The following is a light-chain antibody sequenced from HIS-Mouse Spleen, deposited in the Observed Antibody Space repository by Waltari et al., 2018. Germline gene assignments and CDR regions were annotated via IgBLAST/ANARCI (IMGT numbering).Light chain of an antibody. J-gene: IGLJ2*01. V-gene: IGLV2-14*03. CDR2: DVS. CDR1: SSDVGGYNY. CDR3: SSYTSSSFNVV. Sequence: QSALTQPASVSGSPGQSITIPCTGTSSDVGGYNYAPWYQQPPGQAPKLMIYDVSNRPSGVSNRFSGSKSGNTASLTISGLQAEDEADYYCSSYTSSSFNVVFGGGTKLTVL.